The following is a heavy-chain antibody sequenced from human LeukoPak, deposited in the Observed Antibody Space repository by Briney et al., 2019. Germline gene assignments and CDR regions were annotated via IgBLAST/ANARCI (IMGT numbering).Heavy chain of an antibody. V-gene: IGHV4-30-4*01. D-gene: IGHD6-25*01. CDR2: IYYRGTT. Sequence: PSETLSLTCTVSGGSINSGDNYWSWIRQPPGKGLEWIGFIYYRGTTYYSPSLRSRLSISIDTSRNQFSLELNSVTAADTAVYSCARIQGTSGCGWSHYDYWGQGLLVTVSS. CDR1: GGSINSGDNY. J-gene: IGHJ4*02. CDR3: ARIQGTSGCGWSHYDY.